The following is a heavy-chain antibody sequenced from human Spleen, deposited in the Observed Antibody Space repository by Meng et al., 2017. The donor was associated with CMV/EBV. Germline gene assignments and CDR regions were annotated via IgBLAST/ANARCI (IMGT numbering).Heavy chain of an antibody. CDR3: ARDRGFLEWSLDY. V-gene: IGHV3-74*01. CDR1: GFTLGSYW. CDR2: INKDETKT. D-gene: IGHD3-3*01. Sequence: ASGFTLGSYWTHWVRPVPGKGLVWVSHINKDETKTSYADSVKGRFTISRDDAKNTVYLQMDSLRAEDTALYYCARDRGFLEWSLDYWGQGALVTVSS. J-gene: IGHJ4*02.